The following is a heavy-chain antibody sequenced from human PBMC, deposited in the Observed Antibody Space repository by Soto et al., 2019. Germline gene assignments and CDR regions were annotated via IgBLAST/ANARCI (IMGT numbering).Heavy chain of an antibody. CDR2: IIPIFGTA. V-gene: IGHV1-69*01. D-gene: IGHD3-10*01. Sequence: QVQLVQSGAEVKKPGSSVKVSCKASGGSFSSYGISWVRQAPGQGLEWMGGIIPIFGTAKYAQKFQGRVTIIADESTSTVYMKLSSLRSEDTADYYCARRVEYGSGSYYSTYYGLDVWGQGTTVTVSS. J-gene: IGHJ6*02. CDR1: GGSFSSYG. CDR3: ARRVEYGSGSYYSTYYGLDV.